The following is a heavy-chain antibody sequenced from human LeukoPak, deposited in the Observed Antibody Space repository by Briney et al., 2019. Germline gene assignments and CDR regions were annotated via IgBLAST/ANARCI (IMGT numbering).Heavy chain of an antibody. Sequence: GGSLRLSCAASGFTFSSYAMHWVRQAPGKGLEWVANINEDGSKKFYVDSVKGRFTISRDNAKNSLYLQMNSLRAEDTAVYYCARENIVGSTWGDIDYWGQGTLVTVSS. D-gene: IGHD1-26*01. CDR2: INEDGSKK. CDR1: GFTFSSYA. J-gene: IGHJ4*02. V-gene: IGHV3-7*01. CDR3: ARENIVGSTWGDIDY.